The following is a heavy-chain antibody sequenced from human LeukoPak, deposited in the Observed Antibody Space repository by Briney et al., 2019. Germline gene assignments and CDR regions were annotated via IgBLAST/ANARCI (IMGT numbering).Heavy chain of an antibody. D-gene: IGHD3-9*01. J-gene: IGHJ4*02. CDR1: GYTFTDYY. CDR3: AKEYYDILTGPYFDY. V-gene: IGHV1-2*02. Sequence: ASVKVSCKASGYTFTDYYILWVRQAPGQGLEWMGWVNPNSGATYYAQKFQGRVTMPRDTSISTAYIELSRLRSDDTAVYYCAKEYYDILTGPYFDYWGQGTLVTVSS. CDR2: VNPNSGAT.